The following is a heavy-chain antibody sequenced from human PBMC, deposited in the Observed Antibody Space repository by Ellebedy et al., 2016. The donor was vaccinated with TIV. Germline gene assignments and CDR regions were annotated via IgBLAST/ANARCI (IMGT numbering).Heavy chain of an antibody. CDR3: ARATIRRRYFDY. V-gene: IGHV3-33*01. Sequence: GESLKISXAASGFTFSSYGMHWVRQAPGKGLEWVAVIWYDGSNKYYADSVKGRFTISRDNSKNTLYLQMNSLRAEDTAVYYCARATIRRRYFDYWGQGALVTVSS. J-gene: IGHJ4*02. CDR1: GFTFSSYG. CDR2: IWYDGSNK.